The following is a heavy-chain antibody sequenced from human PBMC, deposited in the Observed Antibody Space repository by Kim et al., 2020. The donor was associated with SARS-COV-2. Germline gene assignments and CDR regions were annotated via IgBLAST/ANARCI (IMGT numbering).Heavy chain of an antibody. CDR2: TFYRSKWYN. CDR1: GDSVSSKSAA. CDR3: AREDYGGDSRGFDY. V-gene: IGHV6-1*01. D-gene: IGHD2-21*02. Sequence: SQTLSLTCAISGDSVSSKSAAWNWVRQSPSRGLEWLGRTFYRSKWYNEYALSVKNRLTINPDPSKNQFSLQLNSVTPEDTAMYYCAREDYGGDSRGFDYWGQGTLVTVSS. J-gene: IGHJ4*02.